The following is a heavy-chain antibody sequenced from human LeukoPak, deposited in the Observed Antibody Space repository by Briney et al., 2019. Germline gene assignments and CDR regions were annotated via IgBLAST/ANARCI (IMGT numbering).Heavy chain of an antibody. Sequence: PGGSLRLSCAASGFTFDDYAMHWVRQAPGKGLEWVSGISWNSGSIGYADSVKGRFTISRDNAKNSLYLQMNSLRAEDTALYYCAKDIFPERSSGYFDYWAREPWSPSLQ. CDR1: GFTFDDYA. J-gene: IGHJ4*02. V-gene: IGHV3-9*01. CDR2: ISWNSGSI. D-gene: IGHD6-6*01. CDR3: AKDIFPERSSGYFDY.